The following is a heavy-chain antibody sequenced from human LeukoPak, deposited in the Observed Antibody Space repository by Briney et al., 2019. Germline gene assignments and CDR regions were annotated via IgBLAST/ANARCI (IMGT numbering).Heavy chain of an antibody. CDR3: ARGQWLVHGAFDI. Sequence: PGGSLRLSCAASGFTFSSYWMSWVRQAPGKGLEWVANIKQDGSEKYYVDSVKGRFTISRDNAKSSLYLQMNSLRAEDTAVYYCARGQWLVHGAFDIWGQGTMVTVSS. CDR1: GFTFSSYW. D-gene: IGHD6-19*01. CDR2: IKQDGSEK. J-gene: IGHJ3*02. V-gene: IGHV3-7*04.